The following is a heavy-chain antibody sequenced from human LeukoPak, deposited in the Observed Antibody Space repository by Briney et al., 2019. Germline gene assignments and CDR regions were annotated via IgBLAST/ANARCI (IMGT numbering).Heavy chain of an antibody. J-gene: IGHJ5*02. V-gene: IGHV4-30-2*01. CDR3: ARVGSDWNDVRYNWFDP. Sequence: PSETLSLTCTVSGGSISSGDYSWSWIRQPPGKGLEWIGYIFQSGSTYYNPSLKSRVTISVDRSKNQFSLKLSSVTAADTAVYYCARVGSDWNDVRYNWFDPWGQGTLVTVSS. CDR1: GGSISSGDYS. CDR2: IFQSGST. D-gene: IGHD1-1*01.